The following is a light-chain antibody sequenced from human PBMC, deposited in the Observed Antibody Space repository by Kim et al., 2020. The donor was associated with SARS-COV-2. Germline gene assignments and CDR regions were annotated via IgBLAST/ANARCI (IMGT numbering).Light chain of an antibody. CDR3: QVWVWSSDLVI. CDR2: YDK. CDR1: NIETKS. V-gene: IGLV3-21*01. J-gene: IGLJ2*01. Sequence: SYELTQPPSVSVAPGKTAMIICGGDNIETKSVQWYQQKPGQAPVSVIYYDKDRPSAIPERFSGPNSGNTAPLTIPRVAAGDEAAYFCQVWVWSSDLVIFG.